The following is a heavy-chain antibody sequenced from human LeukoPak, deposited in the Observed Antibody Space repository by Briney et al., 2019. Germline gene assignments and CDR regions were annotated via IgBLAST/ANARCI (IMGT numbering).Heavy chain of an antibody. Sequence: GGSLRLSCAASGFTFSSYGMSWVRQAPGKGLEWVSAISGSGGSTYYADPVKGRFTISRDNSKNTLYLQMNSLRAEDTAVYYCAKAGYFDWLLLGLDYWGQGTLVTVSS. CDR1: GFTFSSYG. D-gene: IGHD3-9*01. V-gene: IGHV3-23*01. CDR3: AKAGYFDWLLLGLDY. CDR2: ISGSGGST. J-gene: IGHJ4*02.